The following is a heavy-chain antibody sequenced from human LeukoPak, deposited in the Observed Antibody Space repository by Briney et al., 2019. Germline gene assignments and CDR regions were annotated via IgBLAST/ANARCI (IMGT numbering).Heavy chain of an antibody. CDR1: GGSISSSSYY. Sequence: SETLSLTCTVSGGSISSSSYYWGRIRQPPGKGLEWIGSIYYSGSTYYNPSLKSRVTISVDTSKNQFSLKLSSVTAADTAVYYCAGITTGFVPYYFDYWGQGTLVTVSS. V-gene: IGHV4-39*01. CDR2: IYYSGST. CDR3: AGITTGFVPYYFDY. D-gene: IGHD3-3*01. J-gene: IGHJ4*02.